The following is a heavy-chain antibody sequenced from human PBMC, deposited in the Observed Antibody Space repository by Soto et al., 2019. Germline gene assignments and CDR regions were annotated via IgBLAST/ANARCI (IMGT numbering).Heavy chain of an antibody. CDR2: ISSSSTYI. CDR3: ARSVVRVATAVNAFDL. D-gene: IGHD5-12*01. J-gene: IGHJ3*01. CDR1: GFTFTTYT. Sequence: QLVESGGGQVKPGDSLRLSCAASGFTFTTYTMNWLRQAPGRGLEWVSSISSSSTYILYADSVRGRFTISRDNAKNSLSLQVASLKAEDTAVYYCARSVVRVATAVNAFDLWGQGTLVTVSS. V-gene: IGHV3-21*01.